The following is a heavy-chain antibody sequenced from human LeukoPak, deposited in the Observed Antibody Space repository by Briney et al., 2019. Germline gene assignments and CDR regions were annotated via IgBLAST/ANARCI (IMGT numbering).Heavy chain of an antibody. CDR3: ARNATPIGTYGTYFDY. D-gene: IGHD1-26*01. CDR2: ISSSSSPI. J-gene: IGHJ4*02. V-gene: IGHV3-48*01. Sequence: PGGSLSLSCAASGFTFSSSSMNWVRQAPGKGLEWVSYISSSSSPIYYADSVKGRFTISRDSAKKSLYLQMNSLRAEDTAVYYCARNATPIGTYGTYFDYWGQGTLVTVSS. CDR1: GFTFSSSS.